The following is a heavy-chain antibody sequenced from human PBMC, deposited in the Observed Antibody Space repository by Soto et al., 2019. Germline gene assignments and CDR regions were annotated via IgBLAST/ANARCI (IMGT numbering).Heavy chain of an antibody. Sequence: QITLKESGTTRVKPTQTVTLTCTFSGFSLSVSGQGVGWVRQTPGKALEWLGLIYWNDDKRYGPSLETRVTITKDTSKSQVVLTLTNTDPLDTGTYYCVAAFGLFWGQGTLLTVSA. V-gene: IGHV2-5*04. CDR2: IYWNDDK. CDR3: VAAFGLF. J-gene: IGHJ3*01. CDR1: GFSLSVSGQG. D-gene: IGHD3-9*01.